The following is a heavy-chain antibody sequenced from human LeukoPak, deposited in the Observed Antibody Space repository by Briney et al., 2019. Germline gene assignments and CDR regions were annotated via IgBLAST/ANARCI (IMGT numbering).Heavy chain of an antibody. J-gene: IGHJ5*02. V-gene: IGHV3-7*01. CDR1: GLTLRNYW. Sequence: GGSLRLSCAASGLTLRNYWKSGVRQATGKGGEWVANIKQDGRDKFYVDCVKGRFTISRDNAKNSLYLQMNPLRAEDTAIYYCATFSGSLHKTFDPWGQGTLVTVSS. D-gene: IGHD3-3*02. CDR2: IKQDGRDK. CDR3: ATFSGSLHKTFDP.